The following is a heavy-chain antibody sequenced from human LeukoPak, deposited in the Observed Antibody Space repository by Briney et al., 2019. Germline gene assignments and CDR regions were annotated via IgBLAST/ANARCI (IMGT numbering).Heavy chain of an antibody. Sequence: GGSLRLSCAASGFTFSSSWMSWVRQAPGKGLEWVANIKQDGSEKYYEDSVKGRFTISRDNAKNSLYLQMNSLRVEDTAVYYCARVYSSSSGKNAFDVWGQGTMVTVSS. D-gene: IGHD6-6*01. J-gene: IGHJ3*01. CDR1: GFTFSSSW. CDR2: IKQDGSEK. CDR3: ARVYSSSSGKNAFDV. V-gene: IGHV3-7*03.